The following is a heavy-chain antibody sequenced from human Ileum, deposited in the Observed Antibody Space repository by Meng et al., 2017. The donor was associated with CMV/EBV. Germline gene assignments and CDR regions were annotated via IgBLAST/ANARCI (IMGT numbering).Heavy chain of an antibody. Sequence: KGLEWVSSISSSSSYIYYADSVKGRFTISRDNAKNSLYLQMNSLRAEDTAVYYCASLGTIVVVPAAQGGHGVDYSNYEDYYYGMDVWGQGTTVTVSS. J-gene: IGHJ6*02. D-gene: IGHD2-2*01. CDR2: ISSSSSYI. CDR3: ASLGTIVVVPAAQGGHGVDYSNYEDYYYGMDV. V-gene: IGHV3-21*01.